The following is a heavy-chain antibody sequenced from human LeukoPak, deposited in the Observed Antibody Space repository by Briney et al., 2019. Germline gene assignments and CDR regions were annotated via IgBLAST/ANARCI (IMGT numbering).Heavy chain of an antibody. V-gene: IGHV1-2*02. D-gene: IGHD2-2*01. CDR3: ARADSCSSTSCYLHY. J-gene: IGHJ4*02. CDR1: GYTFTGYY. Sequence: ASVKLSCNAAGYTFTGYYMHWVRQAPGQGLELMGWINPNSGGTNYAQKFQGRVTMTRDTSISTAYMELSRLRSDDTAVYYCARADSCSSTSCYLHYWGQGTLVTVSS. CDR2: INPNSGGT.